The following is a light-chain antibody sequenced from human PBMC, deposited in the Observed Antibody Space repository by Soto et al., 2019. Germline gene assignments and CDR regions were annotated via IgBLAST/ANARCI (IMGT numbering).Light chain of an antibody. Sequence: QPVLTQSSSASASLGSSVNLTCTLSSGHSTYIIAWHQHQQGKDPRSLMQLEGSGSYNQGSGIPDRFSGSSSGADRYLTISNLQMEEDAADSRETSDSNVVVLGGGTKVPS. V-gene: IGLV4-60*01. J-gene: IGLJ2*01. CDR1: SGHSTYI. CDR2: LEGSGSY. CDR3: ETSDSNVVV.